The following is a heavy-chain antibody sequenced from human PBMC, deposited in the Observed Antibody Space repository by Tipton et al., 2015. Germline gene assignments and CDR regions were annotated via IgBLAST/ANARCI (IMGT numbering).Heavy chain of an antibody. Sequence: SLRLSCAASGFTFSDYYMSWIRQAPGKGLEWVSYISTSGSTIHYADSVKGRFTISRDNVRNSVWLQMNSLRAEDAAVYYCARGGDYYDSSGDFDYWGQGTLVTVSS. CDR3: ARGGDYYDSSGDFDY. CDR1: GFTFSDYY. CDR2: ISTSGSTI. D-gene: IGHD3-22*01. V-gene: IGHV3-11*01. J-gene: IGHJ4*02.